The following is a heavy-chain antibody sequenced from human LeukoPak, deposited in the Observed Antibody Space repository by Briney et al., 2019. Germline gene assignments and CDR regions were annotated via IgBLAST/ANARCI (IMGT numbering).Heavy chain of an antibody. D-gene: IGHD6-13*01. CDR2: MNPNSGNT. Sequence: ASVKVSCKVSGYTLTELSMHWVRQATGQGLEWMGWMNPNSGNTGYAQKFQGRVTMTRNTSISTAYMELSSLRSEDTAVYYCAGTRSSSWYRDYWGQGTLVTVSS. V-gene: IGHV1-8*01. J-gene: IGHJ4*02. CDR3: AGTRSSSWYRDY. CDR1: GYTLTELS.